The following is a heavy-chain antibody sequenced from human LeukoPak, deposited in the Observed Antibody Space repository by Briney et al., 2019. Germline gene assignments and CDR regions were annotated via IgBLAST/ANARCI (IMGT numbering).Heavy chain of an antibody. V-gene: IGHV4-38-2*02. CDR3: AGDYVSGGYYDY. CDR1: GYSISSGYY. CDR2: IYHSGST. J-gene: IGHJ4*02. Sequence: SETLSLTCTVSGYSISSGYYWGWIRQPPGKGLEWIGSIYHSGSTYYNPSLKSRVTISVDTSKNQFSLKLSSVTAADTAVYYCAGDYVSGGYYDYWGQGTLVTVSS. D-gene: IGHD3-10*01.